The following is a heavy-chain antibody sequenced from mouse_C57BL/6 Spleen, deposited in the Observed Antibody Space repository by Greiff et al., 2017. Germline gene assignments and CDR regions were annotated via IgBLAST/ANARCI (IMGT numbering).Heavy chain of an antibody. CDR2: ISSGSSTI. CDR3: ARDGPYYYAMDY. D-gene: IGHD2-3*01. V-gene: IGHV5-17*01. J-gene: IGHJ4*01. CDR1: GFTFSDYG. Sequence: EVKLVESGGGLVKPGGSLKLSCAASGFTFSDYGMHWVRQAPEKGLEWVAYISSGSSTIYYADTVKGRFTISRANAKNTLFLQMTSLRSEDTAMYYCARDGPYYYAMDYWGQGTSVTVSS.